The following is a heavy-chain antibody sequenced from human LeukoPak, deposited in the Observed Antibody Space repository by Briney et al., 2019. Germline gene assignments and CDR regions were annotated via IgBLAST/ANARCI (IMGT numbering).Heavy chain of an antibody. CDR1: GFTHRFHA. J-gene: IGHJ4*02. V-gene: IGHV3-23*01. Sequence: GGSLSLSRVVSGFTHRFHAMSWVRPARGKGREWVWAISGSGKNKYYADSVKGRFTISRDNSKNTLHLQMNSLRAEDTAVYHCAKDWEAVSNTATGTDYWGQGTLVTVSS. CDR3: AKDWEAVSNTATGTDY. CDR2: ISGSGKNK. D-gene: IGHD5/OR15-5a*01.